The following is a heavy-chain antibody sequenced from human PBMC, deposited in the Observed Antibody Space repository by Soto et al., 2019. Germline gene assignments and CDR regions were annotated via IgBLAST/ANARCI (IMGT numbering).Heavy chain of an antibody. V-gene: IGHV3-30*18. CDR2: ISYDGSNK. CDR3: AKDNPTIAY. J-gene: IGHJ4*02. CDR1: GFTFSSSG. Sequence: QVQLVESGGGVVQPGRSLRLSCAASGFTFSSSGMHWVRQAPGKGPEWVAIISYDGSNKYYADSVEGRFTISRDNSKNTLFLQMNSLRPEDTAVYLCAKDNPTIAYWGQGTLVTVSS. D-gene: IGHD1-1*01.